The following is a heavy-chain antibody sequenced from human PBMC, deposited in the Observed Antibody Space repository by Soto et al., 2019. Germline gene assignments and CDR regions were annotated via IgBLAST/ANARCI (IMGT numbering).Heavy chain of an antibody. CDR3: AKEMIASTVADFFDY. D-gene: IGHD6-19*01. Sequence: EVHLFESGGGLLQPGGSLRLSCTASGITFSNYAMTWVRQAPGKGLEWVSTITGSGGGTYYADSVKSRFTISRDNSKNTLYLQMPNLRADDTAVYYCAKEMIASTVADFFDYWGQGTLVTVSS. CDR1: GITFSNYA. CDR2: ITGSGGGT. V-gene: IGHV3-23*01. J-gene: IGHJ4*02.